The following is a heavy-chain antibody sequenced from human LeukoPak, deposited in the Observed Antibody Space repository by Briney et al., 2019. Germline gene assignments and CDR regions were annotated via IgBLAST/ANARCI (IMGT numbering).Heavy chain of an antibody. V-gene: IGHV3-11*06. Sequence: GRSLRLSCAASGFSFSDSYMSWIRQAPGKDLEWVSYISGDSDYTNYADSVNGRFTISRDNAKKSLYLQMNSLTAEDTAVYFCVRDTYDYVRGSPSNWFDPWGQGTLVTVSS. CDR1: GFSFSDSY. J-gene: IGHJ5*02. D-gene: IGHD3-16*01. CDR3: VRDTYDYVRGSPSNWFDP. CDR2: ISGDSDYT.